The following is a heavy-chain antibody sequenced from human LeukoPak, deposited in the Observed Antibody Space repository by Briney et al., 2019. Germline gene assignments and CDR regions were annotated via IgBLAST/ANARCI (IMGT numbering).Heavy chain of an antibody. CDR3: AKAKKYYYDSSGYFYYYYYYMDV. D-gene: IGHD3-22*01. CDR2: ISGSGGST. V-gene: IGHV3-23*01. J-gene: IGHJ6*03. CDR1: GFTFSTYW. Sequence: SGGSLRLSCAASGFTFSTYWMHWVRQAPGKGLEWVSAISGSGGSTYYADSVKGRFTISRDNSKNTLYLQMNSLRAEDTAVYYCAKAKKYYYDSSGYFYYYYYYMDVWGKGTTVTVSS.